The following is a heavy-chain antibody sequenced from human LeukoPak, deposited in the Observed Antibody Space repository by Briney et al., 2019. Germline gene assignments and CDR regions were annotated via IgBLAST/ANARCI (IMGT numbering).Heavy chain of an antibody. CDR2: IYSGGST. D-gene: IGHD5-12*01. J-gene: IGHJ4*02. V-gene: IGHV3-66*01. CDR1: GFTVNTNY. CDR3: ARDPQANSGLGY. Sequence: GGSLRLSCAASGFTVNTNYMSWVRQAPGGGLEWVSVIYSGGSTYYADSVKGRFTISRDNSKNTLYLQMNSLRTEDTAVYYCARDPQANSGLGYWGQGTLVTVSS.